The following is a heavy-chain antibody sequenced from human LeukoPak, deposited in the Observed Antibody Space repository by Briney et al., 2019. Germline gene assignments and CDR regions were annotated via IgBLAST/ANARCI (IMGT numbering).Heavy chain of an antibody. J-gene: IGHJ4*02. D-gene: IGHD3-16*01. Sequence: SETLSLTCTVSGYSISSGHFWSWIRQPPGKGLEWIGSIYGSETTYYDPPLRSRVSISADTSKNHFSLELSSVTAADTAVYYCASVGGGSPYWGQGTLVTVSS. CDR3: ASVGGGSPY. CDR1: GYSISSGHF. V-gene: IGHV4-38-2*02. CDR2: IYGSETT.